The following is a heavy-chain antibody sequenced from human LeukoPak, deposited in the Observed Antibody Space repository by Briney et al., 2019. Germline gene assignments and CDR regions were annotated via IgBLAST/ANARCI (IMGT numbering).Heavy chain of an antibody. Sequence: GGSLRLSCAASRFTFNNFAMSWLRQAQGMEREGVSSISDNGDIKYYADYLRGGFTVPRGNSKNTLYLQMNSLTAEDTAVYYCAKSKWHGSFESDGSGYNYWGQGTLVTVSS. CDR2: ISDNGDIK. V-gene: IGHV3-23*01. CDR3: AKSKWHGSFESDGSGYNY. D-gene: IGHD3-22*01. J-gene: IGHJ4*02. CDR1: RFTFNNFA.